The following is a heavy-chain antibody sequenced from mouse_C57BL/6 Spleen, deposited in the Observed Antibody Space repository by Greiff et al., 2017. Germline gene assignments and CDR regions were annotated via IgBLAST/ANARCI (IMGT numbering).Heavy chain of an antibody. V-gene: IGHV5-16*01. CDR3: ARDRGIYYGNYLGY. CDR1: GFTFSDYY. Sequence: EVQVVESEGGLVQPGSSMKLSCTASGFTFSDYYMAWVRQVPEKGLEWVANINYDGSSTYYLDSLKSRFIISRDNAKNILYLQMSSLKSEDTATYYCARDRGIYYGNYLGYWGQGTTLTVSS. D-gene: IGHD2-1*01. CDR2: INYDGSST. J-gene: IGHJ2*01.